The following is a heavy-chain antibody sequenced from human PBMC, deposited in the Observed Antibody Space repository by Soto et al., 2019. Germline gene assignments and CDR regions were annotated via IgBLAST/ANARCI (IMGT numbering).Heavy chain of an antibody. D-gene: IGHD6-6*01. Sequence: SVKVSCKASGFTFTSSAVQWVRRARGQRLEWIGWIVVGSGNTNYAQKFQERVTITRDMSTSTAYMELSSLRSEDTAVYHCAADPSGSSSSEDYWGQGTLVTVSS. J-gene: IGHJ4*02. CDR2: IVVGSGNT. V-gene: IGHV1-58*01. CDR3: AADPSGSSSSEDY. CDR1: GFTFTSSA.